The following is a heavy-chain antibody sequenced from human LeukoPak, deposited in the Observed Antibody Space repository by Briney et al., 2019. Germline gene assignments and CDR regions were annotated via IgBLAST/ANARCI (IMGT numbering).Heavy chain of an antibody. J-gene: IGHJ5*02. CDR1: GFTFSSYW. CDR2: INSDGSST. CDR3: ARIGSGSYGVDP. V-gene: IGHV3-74*01. Sequence: GGSLRLSCAASGFTFSSYWMHWVRQAPGKGLVWVSRINSDGSSTSYADSVKGRFTISRDNAENTLYLQMNSLRAEDTAVYYCARIGSGSYGVDPWGQGTLVTVSS. D-gene: IGHD3-10*01.